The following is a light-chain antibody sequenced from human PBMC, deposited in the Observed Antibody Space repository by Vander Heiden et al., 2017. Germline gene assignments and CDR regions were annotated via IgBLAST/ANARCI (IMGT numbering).Light chain of an antibody. CDR3: QSADSSGTYNVV. Sequence: YELTQQPSVSVSPGQTARHNCSGDALPKQYAYWYQQKPGQAPVLVIYKDSERPSGIPERFSGSSSGTTVTLTISGVQAEDEADYYCQSADSSGTYNVVFGGGTKLTVL. CDR1: ALPKQY. V-gene: IGLV3-25*03. J-gene: IGLJ2*01. CDR2: KDS.